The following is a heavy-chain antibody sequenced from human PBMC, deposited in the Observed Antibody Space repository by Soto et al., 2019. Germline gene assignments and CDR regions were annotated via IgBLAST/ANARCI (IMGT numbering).Heavy chain of an antibody. V-gene: IGHV4-59*01. Sequence: SETLSLTCTVSGGSISSYYWSWIRQPPGKGLEWIGYIYYSGSTNYNPSLKSRVTISVDTSKNQFSLKLSSVTAADTAVYYCARSPSGYPTAWGKGTLVTVST. CDR3: ARSPSGYPTA. J-gene: IGHJ5*02. CDR2: IYYSGST. CDR1: GGSISSYY. D-gene: IGHD3-22*01.